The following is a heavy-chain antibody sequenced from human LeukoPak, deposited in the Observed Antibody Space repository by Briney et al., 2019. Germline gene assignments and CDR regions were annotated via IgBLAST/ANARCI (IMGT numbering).Heavy chain of an antibody. CDR3: TRTKYSSAWYLDY. D-gene: IGHD6-19*01. CDR2: IRSKAYGGTT. CDR1: GFTFGDYA. J-gene: IGHJ4*02. Sequence: GGSLRLSCTASGFTFGDYAMSWVRQAPGKGLEWVGFIRSKAYGGTTEYAASVKGRFTISRDDSKSIAYLQMNSLEIEDTAVYYCTRTKYSSAWYLDYWGQGTLVTVSS. V-gene: IGHV3-49*04.